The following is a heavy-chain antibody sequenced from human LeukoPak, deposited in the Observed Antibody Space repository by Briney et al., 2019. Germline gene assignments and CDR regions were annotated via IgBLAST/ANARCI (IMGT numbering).Heavy chain of an antibody. CDR2: IYYSGGT. J-gene: IGHJ2*01. CDR1: GGSISSYY. Sequence: PSETLSLTCSVSGGSISSYYWTWIRQPPGKGLEWIGYIYYSGGTNYNPSLKSRVTISVDMSKNQLSLKLSSVTAADTAVYYCARFQATTLINKYFDLWGRGTLVTVSS. D-gene: IGHD5-12*01. V-gene: IGHV4-59*08. CDR3: ARFQATTLINKYFDL.